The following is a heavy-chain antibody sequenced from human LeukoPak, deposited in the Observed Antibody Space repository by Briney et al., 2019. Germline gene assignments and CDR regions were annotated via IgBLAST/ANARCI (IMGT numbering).Heavy chain of an antibody. CDR3: AKGTSEMATILDYFDY. V-gene: IGHV3-30*18. Sequence: GGSLRLSCTTSGFTFSNYGMHWIRQAPGKGLEWVAVISYDGSNKYYADSVKGRFTISRDNSKNTLYLQMNSLRAEDTAVYYCAKGTSEMATILDYFDYWGQGTLVTVSS. J-gene: IGHJ4*02. CDR2: ISYDGSNK. D-gene: IGHD5-24*01. CDR1: GFTFSNYG.